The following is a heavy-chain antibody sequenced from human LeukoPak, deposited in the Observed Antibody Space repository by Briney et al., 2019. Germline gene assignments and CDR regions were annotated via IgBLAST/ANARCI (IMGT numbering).Heavy chain of an antibody. J-gene: IGHJ4*02. Sequence: TASQTLSLTCTVSGGSISSGSYYWSWIRQPAGKGLEWIGRIYTSGSTNYNPSLKSRVTISVDTSKNQFSLKLSSVTAADTAVYYCARQSDYTFGVNQRGGEIGHWGQGTLVTVSS. CDR2: IYTSGST. CDR1: GGSISSGSYY. V-gene: IGHV4-61*02. D-gene: IGHD3-3*01. CDR3: ARQSDYTFGVNQRGGEIGH.